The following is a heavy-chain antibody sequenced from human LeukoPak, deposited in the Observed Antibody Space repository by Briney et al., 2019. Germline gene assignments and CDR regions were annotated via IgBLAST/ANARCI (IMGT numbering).Heavy chain of an antibody. V-gene: IGHV4-59*01. CDR3: ARDRHYYDSSGYYSDDFDI. J-gene: IGHJ3*02. CDR1: GGSISSYY. D-gene: IGHD3-22*01. CDR2: IYYSGST. Sequence: SETLSLTCTVSGGSISSYYWSWIRQPPGKGLEWIGYIYYSGSTNYNPSLKSRVTISVDTSKNPTSLKLSSVTAEDKAVYYCARDRHYYDSSGYYSDDFDIWGQGTMVTVSS.